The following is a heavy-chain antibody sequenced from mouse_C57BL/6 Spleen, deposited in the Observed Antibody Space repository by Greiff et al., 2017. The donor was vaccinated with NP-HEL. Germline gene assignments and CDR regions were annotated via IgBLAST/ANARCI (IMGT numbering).Heavy chain of an antibody. CDR2: IDPSDSYT. Sequence: QVQLQQPGAELVMPGASVKLSCKASGYTFTSYWMHWVKQRPGQGLEWIGEIDPSDSYTNYNQKFKGKSTLTVDKSSSTAYMQLSSLTSEDSAVYYCARGLRQGLVAYWGQGTLVTVSA. D-gene: IGHD2-2*01. CDR3: ARGLRQGLVAY. V-gene: IGHV1-69*01. J-gene: IGHJ3*01. CDR1: GYTFTSYW.